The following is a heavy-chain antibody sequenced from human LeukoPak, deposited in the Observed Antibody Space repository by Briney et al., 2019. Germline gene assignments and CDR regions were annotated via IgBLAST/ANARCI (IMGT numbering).Heavy chain of an antibody. CDR1: EGRVGSEGNS. V-gene: IGHV4-31*02. D-gene: IGHD3-22*01. Sequence: SEGRVGSEGNSWSWTHHHKKKGLEWIGYIYYSDSTFYNPSLQRRVTISVDASNNQFSLKLSSVTAADTAVYYCARDSYDIGVYPHIDYWGQVTLFTVSS. J-gene: IGHJ4*02. CDR2: IYYSDST. CDR3: ARDSYDIGVYPHIDY.